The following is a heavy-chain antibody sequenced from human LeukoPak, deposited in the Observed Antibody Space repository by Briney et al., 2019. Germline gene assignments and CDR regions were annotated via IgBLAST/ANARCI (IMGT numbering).Heavy chain of an antibody. Sequence: PSETLSLTCAVSGGSISSSNWWSWVRQPPGKGLEWIGYIYYSGSTNYNPSLKSRVTISVDTSKNQFSLKLSSVTAADTAVYYCARDHAGSGLYWGQGTLVIVSS. CDR1: GGSISSSNW. CDR3: ARDHAGSGLY. D-gene: IGHD2-15*01. J-gene: IGHJ4*02. CDR2: IYYSGST. V-gene: IGHV4-4*02.